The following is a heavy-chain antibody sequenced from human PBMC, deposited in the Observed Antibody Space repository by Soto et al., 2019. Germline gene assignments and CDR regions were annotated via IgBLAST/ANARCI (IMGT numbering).Heavy chain of an antibody. CDR3: AHTTDFWSGYYGPRSNWFDP. D-gene: IGHD3-3*01. CDR1: GVSFNTSGGG. CDR2: IYWNDDK. V-gene: IGHV2-5*01. Sequence: ESGPTLVNPTQTLTLTCTFSGVSFNTSGGGVGWIRQPPGKALEWLALIYWNDDKRYSPSLKSRLTITKDTSKNQVVLTMTNMDPVDTATYYCAHTTDFWSGYYGPRSNWFDPWGQGTLVTVSS. J-gene: IGHJ5*02.